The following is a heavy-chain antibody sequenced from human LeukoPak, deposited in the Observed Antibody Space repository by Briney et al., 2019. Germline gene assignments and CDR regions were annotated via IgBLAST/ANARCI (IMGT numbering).Heavy chain of an antibody. Sequence: SETLPLTCTVSGGSISSYYWSWIRQPPGKGLEWIGYIYYSGSTNYNPSLKSRVTISVDTSKNQFSLKLSSVTAADTAVYYCARDDGEAPYYYGMDVWGQGTTVTVSS. CDR2: IYYSGST. V-gene: IGHV4-59*01. J-gene: IGHJ6*02. CDR3: ARDDGEAPYYYGMDV. D-gene: IGHD2-21*01. CDR1: GGSISSYY.